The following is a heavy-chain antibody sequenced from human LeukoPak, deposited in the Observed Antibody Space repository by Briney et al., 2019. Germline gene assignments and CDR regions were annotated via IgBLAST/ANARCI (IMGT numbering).Heavy chain of an antibody. J-gene: IGHJ5*02. CDR3: ARARSSTSCHGWFDP. V-gene: IGHV4-38-2*01. D-gene: IGHD2-2*01. CDR1: GYSISSGYY. Sequence: PSETLSLTCAVSGYSISSGYYWGWIRQPPGKGLEWIGSIYHSGSTYYNPSLKSRATISVDTSKNQFSLKLSSVTAADTAVYYCARARSSTSCHGWFDPWGQGTLVTVSS. CDR2: IYHSGST.